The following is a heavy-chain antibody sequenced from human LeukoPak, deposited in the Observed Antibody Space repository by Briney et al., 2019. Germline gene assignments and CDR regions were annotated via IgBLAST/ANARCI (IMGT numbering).Heavy chain of an antibody. CDR3: ARDHLGSTSWERGYFDY. J-gene: IGHJ4*02. CDR1: GFTFSSYS. V-gene: IGHV3-21*01. D-gene: IGHD2-2*01. CDR2: ISSSSSYI. Sequence: GGSLRLSCAASGFTFSSYSMNWVRQAPGKGLEWVSSISSSSSYIYYADSVKGRFTISRDSAKNSLYLQMNSLRAEDTAVYYCARDHLGSTSWERGYFDYWGQGTLVTVSS.